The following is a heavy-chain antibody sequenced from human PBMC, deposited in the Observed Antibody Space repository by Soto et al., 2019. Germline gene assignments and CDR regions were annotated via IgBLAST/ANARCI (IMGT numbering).Heavy chain of an antibody. Sequence: GGSLRLSCAASGFTFSSYDMHWVRQATGKGLEWVSAIGTAGDTYYPGSVKGRFTISRENAKNSLYLQMNSLRAEDTAVYYCARGGQAATQPGYYYYYYGMDVWGQGTTVTVSS. CDR1: GFTFSSYD. V-gene: IGHV3-13*01. J-gene: IGHJ6*02. CDR3: ARGGQAATQPGYYYYYYGMDV. CDR2: IGTAGDT.